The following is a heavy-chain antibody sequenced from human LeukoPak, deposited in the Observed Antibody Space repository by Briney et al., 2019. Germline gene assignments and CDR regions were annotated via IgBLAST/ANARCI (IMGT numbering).Heavy chain of an antibody. V-gene: IGHV3-74*01. D-gene: IGHD4-23*01. CDR1: GFTFSNYW. Sequence: GGSLRLSCAASGFTFSNYWMHCVRQAPGKGLVWVARINSDVTITRYADSVKGRFTISRDNAKNTLYLQMNSLRAEDTAVYYCVKEGGALRWFLDYWGQGTLVTVSS. CDR3: VKEGGALRWFLDY. J-gene: IGHJ4*02. CDR2: INSDVTIT.